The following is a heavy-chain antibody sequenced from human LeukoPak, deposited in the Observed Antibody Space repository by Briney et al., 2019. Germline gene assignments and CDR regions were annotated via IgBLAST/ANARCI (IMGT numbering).Heavy chain of an antibody. D-gene: IGHD6-13*01. Sequence: GGSLRLSCAASGXTFSSYGMHWVRQAPGKGLEWVAVIWYDGSTKYYADSVKGRFTISRDNSKNTLYLQMNSLRAEDTAVYYCARDAVYSSSWQYYWGQGTLVTVSS. CDR2: IWYDGSTK. J-gene: IGHJ4*02. CDR1: GXTFSSYG. V-gene: IGHV3-33*01. CDR3: ARDAVYSSSWQYY.